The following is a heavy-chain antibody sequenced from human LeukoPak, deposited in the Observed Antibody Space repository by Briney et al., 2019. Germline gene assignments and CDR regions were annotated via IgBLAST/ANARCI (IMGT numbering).Heavy chain of an antibody. Sequence: PSETLSLTCAVYGGSFSGYYWSWIRQPPGKGLEWIGEINHSGSTNYNPSLKSRVIISVDTSKNQFSLKLSSVTAAGTAVYYCARVDTGTMVRGVIKTVYGMDVWGQGTTVTVSS. CDR1: GGSFSGYY. D-gene: IGHD3-10*01. CDR2: INHSGST. V-gene: IGHV4-34*01. J-gene: IGHJ6*02. CDR3: ARVDTGTMVRGVIKTVYGMDV.